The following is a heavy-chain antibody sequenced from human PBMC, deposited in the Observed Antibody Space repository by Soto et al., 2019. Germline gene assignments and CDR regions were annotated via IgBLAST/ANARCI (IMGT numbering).Heavy chain of an antibody. CDR1: GSSVSTFG. J-gene: IGHJ5*02. CDR2: ISSSSTTI. CDR3: ARDKGGSVAGFNWFDP. D-gene: IGHD6-19*01. V-gene: IGHV3-48*01. Sequence: ELHLEESGGGLVQPGGSLRLSCVASGSSVSTFGMNWVRQAPGEGLEWVAYISSSSTTIFYGGSGKGRFTASRDNAENSMYLEMNNLRVEDTAIYYCARDKGGSVAGFNWFDPWGHGTLVTVSS.